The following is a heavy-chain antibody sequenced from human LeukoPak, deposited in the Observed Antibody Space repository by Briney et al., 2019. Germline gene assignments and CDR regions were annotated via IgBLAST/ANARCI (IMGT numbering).Heavy chain of an antibody. J-gene: IGHJ6*04. Sequence: PGGSLRLSCAASGFTFNSYEMNWVRQAPGKGLEGVSYISSSGSTIYYADSVKGRFTISRDNAKNSLYLQMNSLRAEDTAVYYCAELGITMIGGVWGKGTTVTISS. CDR2: ISSSGSTI. CDR1: GFTFNSYE. D-gene: IGHD3-10*02. V-gene: IGHV3-48*03. CDR3: AELGITMIGGV.